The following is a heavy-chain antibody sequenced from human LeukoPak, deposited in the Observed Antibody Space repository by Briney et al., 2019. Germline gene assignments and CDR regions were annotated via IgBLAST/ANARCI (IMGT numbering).Heavy chain of an antibody. CDR1: GFTFDDYA. CDR3: AKDFLDEILSPLFDY. J-gene: IGHJ4*02. Sequence: PGGSLRLSCAASGFTFDDYAMHWVRQAPGKGLEWVSGISWNSGSIGYADSVKGRFTISRDNAKNSLYLQMNSLRAEDTALYYCAKDFLDEILSPLFDYWGQGTLVTVSS. CDR2: ISWNSGSI. V-gene: IGHV3-9*01.